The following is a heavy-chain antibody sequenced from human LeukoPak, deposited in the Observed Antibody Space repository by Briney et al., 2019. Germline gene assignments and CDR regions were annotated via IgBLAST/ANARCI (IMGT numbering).Heavy chain of an antibody. D-gene: IGHD3-3*01. V-gene: IGHV3-48*03. CDR2: ISSSGSTI. CDR3: ARGITIFGGDY. J-gene: IGHJ4*02. Sequence: GGSLRLSCAASGFTFSSYEMHWVRQAPGKGLEWISYISSSGSTIYYADSVKGRFTISRDNGKNSLYLQMNSLRAEDTAVYYCARGITIFGGDYWGQGTLVTVSS. CDR1: GFTFSSYE.